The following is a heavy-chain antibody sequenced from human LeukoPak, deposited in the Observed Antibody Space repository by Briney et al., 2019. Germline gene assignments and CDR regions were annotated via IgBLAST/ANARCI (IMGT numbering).Heavy chain of an antibody. D-gene: IGHD6-13*01. V-gene: IGHV3-7*01. CDR1: GFTFSSYW. J-gene: IGHJ4*02. CDR2: IKQDGSEK. Sequence: GGSLRLSCAASGFTFSSYWMSWVRQAPGKGLEWVANIKQDGSEKYYVDSVKGRFTISRDNAKNSLYLQMNSLRAEDTAVYYCARDQVGSSWYGYFDYWGQGTLVTVSS. CDR3: ARDQVGSSWYGYFDY.